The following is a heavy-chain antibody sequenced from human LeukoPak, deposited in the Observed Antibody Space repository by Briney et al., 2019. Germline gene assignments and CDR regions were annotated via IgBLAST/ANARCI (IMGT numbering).Heavy chain of an antibody. CDR2: VYYSGST. Sequence: KASETLSLTCSVSGDSISTYYWSWIRQPPGKALEWIGYVYYSGSTDYNPSLKSRVTISVDTSKNQFSLNLNSVTAVDTAVYYCSASKQLWLRGLFDYWGQGTLVTVST. J-gene: IGHJ4*02. CDR3: SASKQLWLRGLFDY. CDR1: GDSISTYY. D-gene: IGHD2-21*01. V-gene: IGHV4-59*01.